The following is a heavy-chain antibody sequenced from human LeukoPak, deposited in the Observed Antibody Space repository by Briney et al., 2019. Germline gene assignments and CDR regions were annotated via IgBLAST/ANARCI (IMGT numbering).Heavy chain of an antibody. D-gene: IGHD2/OR15-2a*01. Sequence: SETLSLTCAVYGGSFSGYYWSWIRQPPGKGLEWIGEINHSGSTNYNPSLKSRVTISVDTSKNQFSLKLSSVTAADTAVYYCARDRVLQLGYYYYGMDVWGQGTTVTASS. CDR2: INHSGST. CDR1: GGSFSGYY. V-gene: IGHV4-34*01. CDR3: ARDRVLQLGYYYYGMDV. J-gene: IGHJ6*02.